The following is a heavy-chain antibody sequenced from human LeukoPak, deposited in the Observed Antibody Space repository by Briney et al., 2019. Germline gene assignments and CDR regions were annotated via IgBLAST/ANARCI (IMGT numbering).Heavy chain of an antibody. Sequence: ASVKVSCKVSGYTLTELSMHWVRQAPGKGLEWMGGFDPEDGETIYAQKFQGRVTMTEDTSTDTAYMELSSLRSEDTAVYYCATDRGDTYYDFWSGYHLWGQGTLVTVSS. CDR2: FDPEDGET. D-gene: IGHD3-3*01. J-gene: IGHJ5*02. V-gene: IGHV1-24*01. CDR1: GYTLTELS. CDR3: ATDRGDTYYDFWSGYHL.